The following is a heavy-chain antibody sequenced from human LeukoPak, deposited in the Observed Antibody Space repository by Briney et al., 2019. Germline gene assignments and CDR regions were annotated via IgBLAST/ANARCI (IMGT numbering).Heavy chain of an antibody. CDR3: AKDIVGAVY. Sequence: PGGSLRLSCAASGFTFDDYAMHWVRQAPGKGLEWVSGISWNSGSIGYADSVKGRFTISRDNAKNSLYLQMNSLRAEDTALYYCAKDIVGAVYWGQGTLVTVSS. CDR1: GFTFDDYA. CDR2: ISWNSGSI. V-gene: IGHV3-9*01. D-gene: IGHD1-26*01. J-gene: IGHJ4*02.